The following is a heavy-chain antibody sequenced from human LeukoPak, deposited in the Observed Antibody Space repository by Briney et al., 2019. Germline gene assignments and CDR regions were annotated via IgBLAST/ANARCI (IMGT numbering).Heavy chain of an antibody. Sequence: GRSLRLSCAASGFTFSSYGMHWVRQAPGKGLEWVAVIWYDGSNKYYADSVKGRFTISRDNSKNTLYLQMNSLRAEDTAVYYCARDGDYYDSTYYFDYWGPGTLVTVSS. D-gene: IGHD3-22*01. CDR2: IWYDGSNK. V-gene: IGHV3-33*01. CDR3: ARDGDYYDSTYYFDY. J-gene: IGHJ4*02. CDR1: GFTFSSYG.